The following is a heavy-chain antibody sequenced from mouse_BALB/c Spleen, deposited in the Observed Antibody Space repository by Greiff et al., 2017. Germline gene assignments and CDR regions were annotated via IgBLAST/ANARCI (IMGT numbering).Heavy chain of an antibody. CDR2: ISYDGSN. D-gene: IGHD1-2*01. V-gene: IGHV3-6*02. Sequence: EVQLQESGPGLVKPSQSLSLTCSVTGYSITSGYYWNWIRQFPGNKLEWMGYISYDGSNNYNPSLKNRISITRDTSKNQFFLKLNSVTTEDTATYYCARDGVRLQNAMDYWGQGTSVTVSS. CDR3: ARDGVRLQNAMDY. CDR1: GYSITSGYY. J-gene: IGHJ4*01.